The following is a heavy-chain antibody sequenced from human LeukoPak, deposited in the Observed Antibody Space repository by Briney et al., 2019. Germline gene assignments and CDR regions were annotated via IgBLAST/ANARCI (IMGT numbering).Heavy chain of an antibody. CDR2: IRQDGSQK. J-gene: IGHJ4*02. CDR1: GFTFGDYW. CDR3: ARGRSTFDY. D-gene: IGHD2-2*01. V-gene: IGHV3-7*05. Sequence: PGGSLRLSCAASGFTFGDYWMSWVRQAPGKGLEWVAKIRQDGSQKAYVDSVKGRFTISRDNVKNSLYLQMNSLRAEDTALYYCARGRSTFDYWGQGTLVTVSS.